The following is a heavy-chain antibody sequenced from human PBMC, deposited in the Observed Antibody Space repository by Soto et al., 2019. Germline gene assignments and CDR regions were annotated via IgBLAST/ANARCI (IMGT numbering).Heavy chain of an antibody. Sequence: QVQLVQSGAEVKKPGASVKVSCKASGYTFTGYYMHWVRQAPGQGLEWMGWINPNSGSTNYAQKFQGRVTMTRDTSISTAYMELSRLRSDDTAVYYCARPHSYGSVGAFDIWGQGTMVTVSS. CDR1: GYTFTGYY. CDR2: INPNSGST. J-gene: IGHJ3*02. V-gene: IGHV1-2*02. D-gene: IGHD5-18*01. CDR3: ARPHSYGSVGAFDI.